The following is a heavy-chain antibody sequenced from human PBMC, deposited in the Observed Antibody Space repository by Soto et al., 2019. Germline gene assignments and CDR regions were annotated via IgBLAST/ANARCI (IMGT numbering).Heavy chain of an antibody. CDR2: INHSGST. CDR3: ARGLPIGGSGSYYYY. V-gene: IGHV4-34*01. J-gene: IGHJ4*02. CDR1: GGSFSGYY. Sequence: SETLSLTCAVYGGSFSGYYWSWIRQPPGKGLEWIGEINHSGSTNYNPSLKSRVTISVDTSKNQFSLKLSSVTAADTAVYYCARGLPIGGSGSYYYYWGQGTLVTVSS. D-gene: IGHD3-10*01.